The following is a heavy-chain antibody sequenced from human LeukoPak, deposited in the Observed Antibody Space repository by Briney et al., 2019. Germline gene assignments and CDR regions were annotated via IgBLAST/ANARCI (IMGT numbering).Heavy chain of an antibody. CDR3: ARYYSSSWYGNWFDP. Sequence: PSQTLSLTCTVSGGSISSGSYYWSWIRQPAGKGLEWIGRIYTSGSTNYNPSLKSRVTISVDTSKNQFSLRLSSVTAADTAVYYCARYYSSSWYGNWFDPWGQGTLVTVSS. D-gene: IGHD6-13*01. CDR2: IYTSGST. V-gene: IGHV4-61*02. J-gene: IGHJ5*02. CDR1: GGSISSGSYY.